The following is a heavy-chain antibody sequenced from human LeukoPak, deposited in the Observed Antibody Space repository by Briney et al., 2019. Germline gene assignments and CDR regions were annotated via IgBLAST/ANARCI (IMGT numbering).Heavy chain of an antibody. CDR2: IYPGDSDT. Sequence: GESLKISCKGSGYSFTSYWIGWVRQMPGKGLEWMGIIYPGDSDTRYSPSFQGQVTISADKSISTAYLQWSSLKASDTAMYYCARRVDHIAAAGPFDYWGQGTLVTVSS. V-gene: IGHV5-51*01. J-gene: IGHJ4*02. D-gene: IGHD6-13*01. CDR1: GYSFTSYW. CDR3: ARRVDHIAAAGPFDY.